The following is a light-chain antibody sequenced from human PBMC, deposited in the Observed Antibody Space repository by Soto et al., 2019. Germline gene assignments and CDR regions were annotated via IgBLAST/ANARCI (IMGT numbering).Light chain of an antibody. Sequence: EIVLTQSPATLSLSPGARAPLSCRARQSVSNNYLAWYQQKPGRAPRLLIFDASTRATGIPARFSGSGSGTDFTLTISSLEPEDFAVYYCQHRSIWPVSFGQGTRLEIK. CDR2: DAS. CDR1: QSVSNNY. CDR3: QHRSIWPVS. J-gene: IGKJ5*01. V-gene: IGKV3-11*01.